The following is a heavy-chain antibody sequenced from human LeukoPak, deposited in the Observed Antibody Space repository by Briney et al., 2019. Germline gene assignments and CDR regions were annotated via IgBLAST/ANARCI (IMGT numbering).Heavy chain of an antibody. J-gene: IGHJ3*02. V-gene: IGHV1-69*13. D-gene: IGHD3-3*01. Sequence: GASVKVSCKASGGTFSSYAISWVRQAPGQGLEWMGGIIPIFGTANYAQKFQGRVTITADESTSTAYMELSRLRSDDTAVYYCASVGYYDFWSGYSRDAFDMWGQGTMVTVSS. CDR3: ASVGYYDFWSGYSRDAFDM. CDR1: GGTFSSYA. CDR2: IIPIFGTA.